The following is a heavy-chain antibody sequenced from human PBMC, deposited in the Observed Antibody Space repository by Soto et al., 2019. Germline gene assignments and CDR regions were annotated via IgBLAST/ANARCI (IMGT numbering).Heavy chain of an antibody. Sequence: GGSLRLSCVGSGFTFSDHAITWVRQAPGKGLEWVSTVAGIGTFYADSVRGRFTISRDDSINTVSLQMNSLRGEDTAVYYCARDLTTHDYWGQGTVVTVSS. CDR2: VAGIGT. J-gene: IGHJ4*02. V-gene: IGHV3-23*01. CDR3: ARDLTTHDY. CDR1: GFTFSDHA.